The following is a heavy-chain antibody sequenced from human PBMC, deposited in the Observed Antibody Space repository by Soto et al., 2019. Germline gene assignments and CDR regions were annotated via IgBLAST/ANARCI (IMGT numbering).Heavy chain of an antibody. V-gene: IGHV3-21*01. D-gene: IGHD6-25*01. CDR3: ARSLSTSGHYYYYGMDV. CDR2: ISSSSSYI. Sequence: EVQLVESGGGLVKPGGSLRLSCAASGFTFSSYSMNWVRQAPGKGLEWVSSISSSSSYIYYADSVKGRFTISRDNAKNSLYLQMNSLRAEDTAVYYCARSLSTSGHYYYYGMDVWGQGTTVTVSS. J-gene: IGHJ6*02. CDR1: GFTFSSYS.